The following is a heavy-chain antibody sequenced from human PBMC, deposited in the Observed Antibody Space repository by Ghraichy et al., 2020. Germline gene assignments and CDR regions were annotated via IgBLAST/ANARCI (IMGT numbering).Heavy chain of an antibody. CDR2: IRNSGGNT. Sequence: GGSLRLSCAASGFTFSSYAMSWVRQAPGKGLEWVSAIRNSGGNTYYADSVKGRFTISRDNSKNTLYLQMNSLRAEDTAVYYCAKDGDYCTGGSCPLGYYYGMDVWGQGTTVTVSS. CDR3: AKDGDYCTGGSCPLGYYYGMDV. J-gene: IGHJ6*02. V-gene: IGHV3-23*01. D-gene: IGHD2-15*01. CDR1: GFTFSSYA.